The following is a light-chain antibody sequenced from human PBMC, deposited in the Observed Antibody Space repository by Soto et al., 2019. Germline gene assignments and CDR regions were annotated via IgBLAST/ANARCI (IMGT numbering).Light chain of an antibody. Sequence: DIQMTQSPSSLSASVGDRVTITCRASQDISNYLAWYQQKPGKIPKLLIYAASTLQSGVPSRFSGSGSGADFTLTISSLQPEDVATYYCQKHNSAPPFTFGPGTKVDIK. CDR1: QDISNY. CDR3: QKHNSAPPFT. CDR2: AAS. V-gene: IGKV1-27*01. J-gene: IGKJ3*01.